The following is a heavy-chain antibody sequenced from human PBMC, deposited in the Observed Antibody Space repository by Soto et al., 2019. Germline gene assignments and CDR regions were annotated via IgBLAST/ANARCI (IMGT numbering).Heavy chain of an antibody. J-gene: IGHJ4*02. Sequence: QVQLVQSGAEVKKPGASVKVSCKASGYTFTSYYMHWVRQAPGQGLEWMGIINPSGGSKSYAQKYQGRVTMTRDTSTSTVYMELSSLKYEDTAVYYCARSVLEWLFDYWGQVTLVTVSS. CDR3: ARSVLEWLFDY. D-gene: IGHD3-3*01. CDR2: INPSGGSK. V-gene: IGHV1-46*03. CDR1: GYTFTSYY.